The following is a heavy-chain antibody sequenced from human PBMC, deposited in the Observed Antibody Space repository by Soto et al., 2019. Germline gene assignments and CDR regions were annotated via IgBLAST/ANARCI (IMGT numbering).Heavy chain of an antibody. CDR3: AHRVTIVVAPFGLGGAEYFQH. Sequence: SGPTLVHPTQTLTLTCTFSGFSLSTSGVGVGWIRQPPGKALEWLALIYWNDDKRYSPSLKSRLTITKDTSKNQVVLTMTNMDPVDTATYYCAHRVTIVVAPFGLGGAEYFQHWGQGTLVTVSS. CDR1: GFSLSTSGVG. CDR2: IYWNDDK. J-gene: IGHJ1*01. D-gene: IGHD3-22*01. V-gene: IGHV2-5*01.